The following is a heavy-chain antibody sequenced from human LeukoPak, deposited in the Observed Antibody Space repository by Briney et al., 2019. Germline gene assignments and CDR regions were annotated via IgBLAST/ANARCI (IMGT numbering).Heavy chain of an antibody. J-gene: IGHJ3*02. V-gene: IGHV4-39*07. CDR3: ARDVVGATQDI. CDR1: GGSISSSSYY. Sequence: PSETLSLTCTVSGGSISSSSYYGGWIRQPPGKGLEWIGSIYYSGSTYYNPSLKSRVTISVDTSKNQFSLKLSSVTAADTAVYYCARDVVGATQDIWGQGTMVTVSS. D-gene: IGHD1-26*01. CDR2: IYYSGST.